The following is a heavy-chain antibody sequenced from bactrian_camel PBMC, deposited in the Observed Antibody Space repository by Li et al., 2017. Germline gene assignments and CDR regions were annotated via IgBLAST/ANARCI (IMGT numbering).Heavy chain of an antibody. V-gene: IGHV3S40*01. CDR1: GFQFSDYP. D-gene: IGHD2*01. CDR3: AKRSQFYSCLSSLKGAEGFDS. J-gene: IGHJ6*01. Sequence: VQLVESGGGQVQPGGSLRLSCIASGFQFSDYPMSWVRQAPGKGLEWLAQIAYDGWVSRYNDPAKGRFTISLDNTKTTVFLQMTSLKPEDTAMYYCAKRSQFYSCLSSLKGAEGFDSWGQGTQVTVS. CDR2: IAYDGWVS.